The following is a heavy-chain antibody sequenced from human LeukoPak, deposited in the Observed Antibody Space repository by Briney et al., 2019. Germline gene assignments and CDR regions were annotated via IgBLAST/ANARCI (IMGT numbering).Heavy chain of an antibody. Sequence: GGSLRLSCAASGFTFSSYGMHWVRQAPGKGLEWVAVIWYDGSNKYYADSVKGRFTISRDNSKNTLYLQMNSLRAEDSAMYYCAKVRDTRDWYKDAFDVWGQGTRVTVSS. CDR3: AKVRDTRDWYKDAFDV. CDR1: GFTFSSYG. D-gene: IGHD6-19*01. J-gene: IGHJ3*01. V-gene: IGHV3-33*06. CDR2: IWYDGSNK.